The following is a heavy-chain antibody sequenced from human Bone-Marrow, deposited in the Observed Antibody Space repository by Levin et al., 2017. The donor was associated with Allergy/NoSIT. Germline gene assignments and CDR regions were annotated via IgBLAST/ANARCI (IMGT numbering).Heavy chain of an antibody. D-gene: IGHD2-2*01. J-gene: IGHJ3*02. CDR1: GFTFEDYA. V-gene: IGHV3-9*01. CDR3: TKDFCSSTSCAFEI. Sequence: SCTASGFTFEDYAMHWVRLTPGKGLEWVSGMNWNSGNINYADSVKGRFTISRDNAKKSLYLQMDSLRVEDTAFYYCTKDFCSSTSCAFEIWGQGTMVTVSS. CDR2: MNWNSGNI.